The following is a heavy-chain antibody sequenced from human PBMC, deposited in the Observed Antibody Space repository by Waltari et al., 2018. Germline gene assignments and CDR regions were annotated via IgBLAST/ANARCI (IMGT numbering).Heavy chain of an antibody. Sequence: QVQLQESGPGLVKPSETLSLTCAVSGYSISSGYYWGWIRQPPGKGLEWIGSIYHSGSTYYNPSLKSRVTRSVDTSKNQFSLKLSSVTAADTAVYYCASIAARPLGFDYWGQGTLVIVSS. CDR2: IYHSGST. CDR1: GYSISSGYY. D-gene: IGHD6-6*01. CDR3: ASIAARPLGFDY. V-gene: IGHV4-38-2*01. J-gene: IGHJ4*02.